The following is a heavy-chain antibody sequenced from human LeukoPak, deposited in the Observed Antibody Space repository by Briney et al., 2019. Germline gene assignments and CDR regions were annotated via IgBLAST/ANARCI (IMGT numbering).Heavy chain of an antibody. CDR1: GGSISSYY. CDR2: IYYSGST. Sequence: KPSETLSLTCTVSGGSISSYYWSWIRQPPGKGLEWIGYIYYSGSTNYNPSLKSRVTISVDTSKNQFSLKLSSVTAADTAVYYCARGAYYYDNSGYYSGDYYYYMDVWGKGTTVTVSS. J-gene: IGHJ6*03. CDR3: ARGAYYYDNSGYYSGDYYYYMDV. D-gene: IGHD3-22*01. V-gene: IGHV4-59*01.